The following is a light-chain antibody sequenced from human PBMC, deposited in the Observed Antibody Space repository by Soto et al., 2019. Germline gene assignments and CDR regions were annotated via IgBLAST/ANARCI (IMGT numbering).Light chain of an antibody. CDR2: AAS. CDR3: QQYGGSPLYT. Sequence: EIVLTQSPGTLSLSPGETATLSCRASQSVSHLAWYQQKPGQAPRLLVYAASSRATGIPDRFSGSGSGTDFTLTISRLEPEDFVVYYCQQYGGSPLYTVGQGTRLEIK. CDR1: QSVSH. V-gene: IGKV3-20*01. J-gene: IGKJ2*01.